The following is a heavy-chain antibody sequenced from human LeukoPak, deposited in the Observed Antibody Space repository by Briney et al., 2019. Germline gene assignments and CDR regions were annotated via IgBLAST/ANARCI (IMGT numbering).Heavy chain of an antibody. CDR2: MNHSGST. CDR3: ARGPPYCSGGSCYSLEDY. D-gene: IGHD2-15*01. Sequence: SETLSLTCAVYGGSFSGYYWSWIRQPPGKGLEWIGEMNHSGSTNYNPSLKSRVTISVATSKYQCSLKPSSVTAADTAVYYCARGPPYCSGGSCYSLEDYWGQGTLVTVSS. J-gene: IGHJ4*02. CDR1: GGSFSGYY. V-gene: IGHV4-34*01.